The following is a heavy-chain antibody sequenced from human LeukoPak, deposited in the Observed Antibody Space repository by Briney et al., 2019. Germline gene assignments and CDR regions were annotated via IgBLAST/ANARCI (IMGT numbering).Heavy chain of an antibody. CDR2: IYYSGST. V-gene: IGHV4-59*12. Sequence: PSETLSLTCTVSGDSINNYYWSWIRQPPGKGLEWIGYIYYSGSTNYNPSLKSRVTISVATSKNQFSLKLSSVTAADTAVYYCARGRDGYNDGFDIWGQGTMVTVSS. CDR3: ARGRDGYNDGFDI. J-gene: IGHJ3*02. CDR1: GDSINNYY. D-gene: IGHD5-24*01.